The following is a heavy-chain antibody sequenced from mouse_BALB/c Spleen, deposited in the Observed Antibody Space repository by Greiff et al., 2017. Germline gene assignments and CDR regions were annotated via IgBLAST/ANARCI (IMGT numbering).Heavy chain of an antibody. Sequence: QVQLQQSGAELARPGASVKMSCKASGYTFPSYTMHWVKQRPGQVLEWIGYINPSSGYTNYNQKFKDKATLTADKSSSTAYMQLSSLTSEDSAVYYCARGGYGSSYWYFDVWGAGTTVTVSS. J-gene: IGHJ1*01. D-gene: IGHD1-1*01. CDR1: GYTFPSYT. CDR3: ARGGYGSSYWYFDV. CDR2: INPSSGYT. V-gene: IGHV1-4*01.